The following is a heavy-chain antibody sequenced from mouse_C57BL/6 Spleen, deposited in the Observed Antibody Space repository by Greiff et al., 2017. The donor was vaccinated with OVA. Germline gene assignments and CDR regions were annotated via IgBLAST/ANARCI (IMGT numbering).Heavy chain of an antibody. D-gene: IGHD2-5*01. Sequence: QVQLQQPGAELVKPGASVKLSCKASGYTFTSYWMHWVKQRPGRGLEWIGRIDPNSGGTKYNEKFQSKATLTVDKPSSTAYMQLSSLTSEYSAVYFCARAAYYSNYYAMDYWGQGTSVTVSS. J-gene: IGHJ4*01. V-gene: IGHV1-72*01. CDR1: GYTFTSYW. CDR2: IDPNSGGT. CDR3: ARAAYYSNYYAMDY.